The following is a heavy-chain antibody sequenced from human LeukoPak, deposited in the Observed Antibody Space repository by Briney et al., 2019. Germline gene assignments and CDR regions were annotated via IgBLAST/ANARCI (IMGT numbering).Heavy chain of an antibody. CDR3: AFPRNYYGSGSLRYYYYGMDV. D-gene: IGHD3-10*01. J-gene: IGHJ6*02. CDR1: GFTFSSYA. Sequence: GGSLRLSCAASGFTFSSYAMSWVRQAPGKGLEWVSVISGSGGSTYYADSVKGRFTISRDNSKNTLYLQMNSLRAEDTAVYYCAFPRNYYGSGSLRYYYYGMDVWGQGTTVTVSS. CDR2: ISGSGGST. V-gene: IGHV3-23*01.